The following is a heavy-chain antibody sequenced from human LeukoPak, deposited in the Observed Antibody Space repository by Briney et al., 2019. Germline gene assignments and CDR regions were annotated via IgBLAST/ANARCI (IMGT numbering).Heavy chain of an antibody. CDR1: GGSVTIYH. V-gene: IGHV4-4*07. D-gene: IGHD1-26*01. CDR3: ATVEVGTVDVSDS. CDR2: FYTGGST. J-gene: IGHJ3*02. Sequence: SETLSLTCTVSGGSVTIYHWSWVRQPAGKGLEWIARFYTGGSTTYNPSLNGRATMSVDTSMNHFSLKLTSVTAADTAIYYCATVEVGTVDVSDSWGQGTMVTVSS.